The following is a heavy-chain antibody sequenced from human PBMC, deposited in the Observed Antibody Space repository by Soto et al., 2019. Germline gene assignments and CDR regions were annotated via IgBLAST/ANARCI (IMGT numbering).Heavy chain of an antibody. D-gene: IGHD3-16*01. Sequence: SETLSLTCAVSGGSISSGGYSWSWIRQPPGKGLEWIGYMYHSGSTYYNPSLKSRVTISIDRSKNQFSLKLSSVTAADTAVYYCARLLYPRFDPWGQGTLVTVSS. V-gene: IGHV4-30-2*01. J-gene: IGHJ5*02. CDR3: ARLLYPRFDP. CDR1: GGSISSGGYS. CDR2: MYHSGST.